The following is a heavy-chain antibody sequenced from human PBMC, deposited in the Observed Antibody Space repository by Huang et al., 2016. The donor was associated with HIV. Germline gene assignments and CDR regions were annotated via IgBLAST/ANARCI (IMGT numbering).Heavy chain of an antibody. V-gene: IGHV1-46*01. D-gene: IGHD3-22*01. J-gene: IGHJ4*02. CDR2: SNPSGGST. Sequence: QVQLVQSGAEVKKPGASVKVSCKASGYTFTSYYMHWVRQAPGQGLEWMGISNPSGGSTDYAQKFQCRVTMTRDTSTSTVYMELSSLRSEDTAVYYCARDIPANYYDSSGLDYWGQGTLVTVSS. CDR1: GYTFTSYY. CDR3: ARDIPANYYDSSGLDY.